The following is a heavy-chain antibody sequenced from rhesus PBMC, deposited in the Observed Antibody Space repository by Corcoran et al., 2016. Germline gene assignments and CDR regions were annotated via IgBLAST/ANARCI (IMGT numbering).Heavy chain of an antibody. CDR2: INSGGVST. CDR3: ARRYSNYFDY. D-gene: IGHD5-24*01. J-gene: IGHJ4*01. Sequence: EVQLVETGGGLVKRGGSLRLPCAASGFTFSSYAMQWVRQSPGKGMEWISAINSGGVSTYYADSVKGRFTISRDNSKNTLSLQMSSLRAEDTAVYYCARRYSNYFDYWGQGVLVTVSS. CDR1: GFTFSSYA. V-gene: IGHV3-103*01.